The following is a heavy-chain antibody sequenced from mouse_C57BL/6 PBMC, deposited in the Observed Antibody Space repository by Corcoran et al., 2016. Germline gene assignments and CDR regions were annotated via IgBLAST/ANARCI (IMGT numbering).Heavy chain of an antibody. D-gene: IGHD2-5*01. CDR1: GYTFTDYN. J-gene: IGHJ2*01. Sequence: EVQLQQSGPELVKPGASVKMSCKASGYTFTDYNMHWVKQSHGKSLEWIGYINPNNGGTSYNQKFKGKATLTVNKSSSTAYMELRSLTSEDSAVYYCARESNFDVYFDYWGQGTTLTVSS. V-gene: IGHV1-22*01. CDR3: ARESNFDVYFDY. CDR2: INPNNGGT.